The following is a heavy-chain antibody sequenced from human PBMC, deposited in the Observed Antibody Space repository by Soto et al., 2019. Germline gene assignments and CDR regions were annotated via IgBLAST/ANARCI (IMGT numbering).Heavy chain of an antibody. D-gene: IGHD3-22*01. V-gene: IGHV1-69*13. CDR1: GGTFSSYA. CDR3: ARVYYDSSGPGAFDI. J-gene: IGHJ3*02. CDR2: IIPIFGTA. Sequence: SVKVSCKASGGTFSSYAISWVRQAPGQGLEWMGGIIPIFGTANYAQKFQGRVTITADESTSTAYMELSSLRSEDTAVYYCARVYYDSSGPGAFDIWGQGTMVTVSS.